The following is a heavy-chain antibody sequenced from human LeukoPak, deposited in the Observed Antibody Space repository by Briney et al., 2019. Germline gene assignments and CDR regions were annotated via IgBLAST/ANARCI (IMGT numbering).Heavy chain of an antibody. Sequence: GGSLRLSCAASGFTFSSYGMHWVRQAPGKGLEWVAVISYDGSNKYYADSVKGRFTISRDNSKNTLYLQMNSLRAEDTAVYYCAKSSGSLSRVVTRAYFDYWGQGTLVTVSS. V-gene: IGHV3-30*18. D-gene: IGHD3-10*01. CDR2: ISYDGSNK. CDR1: GFTFSSYG. J-gene: IGHJ4*02. CDR3: AKSSGSLSRVVTRAYFDY.